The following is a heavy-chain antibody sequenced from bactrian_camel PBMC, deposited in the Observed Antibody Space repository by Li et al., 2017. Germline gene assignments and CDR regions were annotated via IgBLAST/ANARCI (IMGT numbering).Heavy chain of an antibody. CDR3: AADLLYGTCRDVLDFPA. J-gene: IGHJ4*01. CDR1: RYTYKRNC. D-gene: IGHD6*01. CDR2: LWIGGATT. V-gene: IGHV3S1*01. Sequence: HVQLVESGGGSVQAGGSLTLSCAAGRYTYKRNCMGWFRQRPGKDREGLAVLWIGGATTTYADSVKGRFIITRDKAKDLVYLQMNGLQPEDTGMYYCAADLLYGTCRDVLDFPARGQGTQVTVSS.